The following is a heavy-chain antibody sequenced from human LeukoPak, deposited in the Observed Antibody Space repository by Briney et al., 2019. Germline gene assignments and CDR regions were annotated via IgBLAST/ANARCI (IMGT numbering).Heavy chain of an antibody. D-gene: IGHD5-12*01. CDR1: GGPFSGYY. CDR3: ARGRPWGRTRGYPLDP. V-gene: IGHV4-34*01. CDR2: INHSGST. J-gene: IGHJ5*02. Sequence: PSETLSLTCAVYGGPFSGYYWSWIRQPPGKGLEWIGEINHSGSTNYNPSLKSRVTISVDTSKNQFSLKLSSVTAADTAVYYCARGRPWGRTRGYPLDPWGQGTLVTVSS.